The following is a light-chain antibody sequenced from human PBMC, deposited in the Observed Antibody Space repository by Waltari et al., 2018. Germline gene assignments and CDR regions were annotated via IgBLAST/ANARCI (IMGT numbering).Light chain of an antibody. J-gene: IGKJ4*01. V-gene: IGKV1-16*01. Sequence: DIQTTQSPSSLSPFVGDRVAFTCRAIQGISNFLAWFQQKPGKAPKSLIYGASTLQSGVPSRFSGNGSGTDFTLTITSLQPEDFATYYCQHYHSYPYTFGGGTKVEIK. CDR1: QGISNF. CDR3: QHYHSYPYT. CDR2: GAS.